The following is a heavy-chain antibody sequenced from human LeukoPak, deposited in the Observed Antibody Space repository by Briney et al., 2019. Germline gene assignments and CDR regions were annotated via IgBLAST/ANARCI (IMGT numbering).Heavy chain of an antibody. CDR1: GFTFDDYG. J-gene: IGHJ2*01. CDR3: AREYGDYSSYFDF. CDR2: ITWNGAST. Sequence: GESLKISCAASGFTFDDYGMSWVRQAPGKGLEWVTGITWNGASTGFADSVKGRFTISRDNAKNSLYLGMSSLRAEDTALYYCAREYGDYSSYFDFWGRGTLVTVSS. D-gene: IGHD4-17*01. V-gene: IGHV3-20*04.